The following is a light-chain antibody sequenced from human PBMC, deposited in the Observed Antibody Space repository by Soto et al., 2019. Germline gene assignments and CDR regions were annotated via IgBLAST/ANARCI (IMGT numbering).Light chain of an antibody. Sequence: EIVLTQSPATLSLSPGERATLSCGASQSVSSSYVAWYQQKPGLAPRLLIYDASSRATGIPDRFSGSGSGTDFTLTIGRLEPEDFAVYYCQQYDNSAPVSFGGGTXVDIK. CDR2: DAS. J-gene: IGKJ4*01. CDR3: QQYDNSAPVS. CDR1: QSVSSSY. V-gene: IGKV3D-20*01.